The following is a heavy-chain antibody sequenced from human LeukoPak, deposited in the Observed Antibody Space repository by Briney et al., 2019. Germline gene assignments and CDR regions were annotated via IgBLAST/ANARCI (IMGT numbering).Heavy chain of an antibody. J-gene: IGHJ4*02. V-gene: IGHV4-39*01. Sequence: PSETLSLTCTVSGGSISSSSFYWGWIRQPPGKGLEWIGSIYYSGSTYYNSSLQSRITISIDTSKNQFSLKLTSVTAADTAVYYCASDRSGLSFCFWGQGTLVTVSS. CDR2: IYYSGST. CDR3: ASDRSGLSFCF. CDR1: GGSISSSSFY. D-gene: IGHD3-22*01.